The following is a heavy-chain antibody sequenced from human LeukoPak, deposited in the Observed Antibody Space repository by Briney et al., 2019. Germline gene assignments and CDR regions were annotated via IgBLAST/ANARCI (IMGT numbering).Heavy chain of an antibody. J-gene: IGHJ4*02. Sequence: GGSLRLSCAASGFTFSSYGMHWVCQAPGKGLEWVAFIRYDGSNKYYADSVKGRFTISRDNSKNTLYLQMNSLRAEDTAVYYCAKDRYYYDSSGYPDYWGQGTLVTVSS. CDR2: IRYDGSNK. D-gene: IGHD3-22*01. V-gene: IGHV3-30*02. CDR3: AKDRYYYDSSGYPDY. CDR1: GFTFSSYG.